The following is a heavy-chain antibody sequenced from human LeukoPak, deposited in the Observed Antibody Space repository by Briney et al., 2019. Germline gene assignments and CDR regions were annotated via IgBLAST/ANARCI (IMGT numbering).Heavy chain of an antibody. Sequence: ASVKVSCKASGYTFSNYYLHWVRQASGQGLEWMGLINPTAGNTYYAQRFQGRVTMTRNTSTSTVYMELSSLRSEDTAVYYCARIRDGYNDAYDIWGQGTMVTVPS. CDR1: GYTFSNYY. CDR2: INPTAGNT. CDR3: ARIRDGYNDAYDI. J-gene: IGHJ3*02. D-gene: IGHD5-24*01. V-gene: IGHV1-46*01.